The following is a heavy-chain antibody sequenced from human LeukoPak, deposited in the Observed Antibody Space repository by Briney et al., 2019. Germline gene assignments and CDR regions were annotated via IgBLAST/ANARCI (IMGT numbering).Heavy chain of an antibody. V-gene: IGHV1-69*05. Sequence: SVKISCKASGGTFSSYAITWVRQAPGQGLGWMGRTIPIFGTTNYAQRFQGRVTIPIDESTSTAYMELSSLRSEDTAMYYCAVGDRYSHGYPIDYWGQGTLVTVSS. D-gene: IGHD5-18*01. CDR3: AVGDRYSHGYPIDY. J-gene: IGHJ4*02. CDR1: GGTFSSYA. CDR2: TIPIFGTT.